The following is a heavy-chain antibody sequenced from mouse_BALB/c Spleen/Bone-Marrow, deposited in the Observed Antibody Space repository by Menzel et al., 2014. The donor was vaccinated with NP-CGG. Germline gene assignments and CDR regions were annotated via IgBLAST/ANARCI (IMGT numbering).Heavy chain of an antibody. CDR2: IRNKAKGYTT. CDR3: ARDRNNDTNWYFDV. J-gene: IGHJ1*01. D-gene: IGHD2-12*01. CDR1: GFTFTDYY. V-gene: IGHV7-3*02. Sequence: EVKLMESGGGLVQPGGSLRLSRATSGFTFTDYYMSWVRQPPGKALEWLGFIRNKAKGYTTEYIPSVKGRFTISRDNSQSILYLQMNTLRAEDSATYYCARDRNNDTNWYFDVWGAGTTVTVSS.